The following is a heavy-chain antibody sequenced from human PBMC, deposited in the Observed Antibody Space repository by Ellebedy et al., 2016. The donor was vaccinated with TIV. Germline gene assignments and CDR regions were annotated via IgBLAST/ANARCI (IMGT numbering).Heavy chain of an antibody. CDR1: GFSFSDYW. CDR3: ARGGKYTYGPSDY. Sequence: GESLKISCAASGFSFSDYWMHWVRQAPGKGLVWVSRINVDGSSTRYADSVKGRFIISRDNAKNTVYLQMSSLRVEDTAVFYGARGGKYTYGPSDYWGQGTLVTVSS. D-gene: IGHD5-18*01. V-gene: IGHV3-74*01. J-gene: IGHJ4*02. CDR2: INVDGSST.